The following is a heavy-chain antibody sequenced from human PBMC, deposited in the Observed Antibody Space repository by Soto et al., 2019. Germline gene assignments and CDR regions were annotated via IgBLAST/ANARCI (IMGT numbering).Heavy chain of an antibody. J-gene: IGHJ6*02. Sequence: QVPLAQSGAEVKKPGASVKVSCKASGYRFISYYVHWVRQAPGQGLEWIAVFNTANGRTTYAESFHGRITITADTSTSTLFMELSSLRSEDTAVYFCARDISRRQTYYGMDVWGQGTTVTVSS. D-gene: IGHD2-21*01. V-gene: IGHV1-46*01. CDR2: FNTANGRT. CDR3: ARDISRRQTYYGMDV. CDR1: GYRFISYY.